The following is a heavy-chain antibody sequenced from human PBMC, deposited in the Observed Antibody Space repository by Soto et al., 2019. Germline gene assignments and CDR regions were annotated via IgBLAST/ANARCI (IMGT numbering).Heavy chain of an antibody. Sequence: PGGSLRLSCAASGFTFSSYAMSWVRQAPGKGLEWVSAISGSGGSTYYADSVKGRFTISRDNSKNTLSLQMNSLRAEDTAIYYCAKPLAHGIVRGTGIDSWGQGTLVTVSS. CDR2: ISGSGGST. J-gene: IGHJ4*02. V-gene: IGHV3-23*01. CDR3: AKPLAHGIVRGTGIDS. CDR1: GFTFSSYA. D-gene: IGHD1-26*01.